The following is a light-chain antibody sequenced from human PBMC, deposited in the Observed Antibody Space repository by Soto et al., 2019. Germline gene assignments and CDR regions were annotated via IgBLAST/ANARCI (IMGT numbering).Light chain of an antibody. V-gene: IGKV3-20*01. CDR3: QQYGGSPLYT. CDR1: QSVSSSD. CDR2: AAS. Sequence: EIVLTQSPGTLSLSPGDRATLSCRASQSVSSSDLAWYQQKPGQAPRHLIYAASTRATGIPDRFSGSGSGTDFNLTISRLEPEDFAVYYCQQYGGSPLYTFGQGTKLEIK. J-gene: IGKJ2*01.